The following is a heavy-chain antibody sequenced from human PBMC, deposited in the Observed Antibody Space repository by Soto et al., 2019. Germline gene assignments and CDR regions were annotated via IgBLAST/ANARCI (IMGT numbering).Heavy chain of an antibody. CDR3: ARGSYHDGYYFDY. CDR1: GFTVSSNY. CDR2: IYSGGST. D-gene: IGHD3-10*01. Sequence: PGGSLRLSCAASGFTVSSNYMSWVRQAPGKGLEWVSIIYSGGSTYYADSGKGRFTISRDNSKNTLYLQMNSLRAEDTAVYYCARGSYHDGYYFDYWGQGALVTVSS. V-gene: IGHV3-53*01. J-gene: IGHJ4*02.